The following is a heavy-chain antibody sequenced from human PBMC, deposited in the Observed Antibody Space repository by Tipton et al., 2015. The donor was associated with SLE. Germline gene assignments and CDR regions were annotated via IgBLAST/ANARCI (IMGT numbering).Heavy chain of an antibody. CDR2: IYYSGST. CDR1: GCSISSSSYY. V-gene: IGHV4-39*01. CDR3: ASHRDGGDAFDI. D-gene: IGHD3-10*01. J-gene: IGHJ3*02. Sequence: TLSLTCTVSGCSISSSSYYWGWIRQPPGKGLEWIGSIYYSGSTYYNPSLKSRVTISVDTSKNQFSRKLSSVTAADTAVYYCASHRDGGDAFDIWGQGTMVTVSS.